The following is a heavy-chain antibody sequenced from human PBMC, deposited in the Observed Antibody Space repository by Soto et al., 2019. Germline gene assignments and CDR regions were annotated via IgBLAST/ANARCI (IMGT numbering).Heavy chain of an antibody. J-gene: IGHJ4*02. CDR2: ISSRSRSI. CDR3: AASEAGYSGYDYVSDY. Sequence: GGSLRLSCAASGFTFSSYSMHWVRQAPGKGLEWVSSISSRSRSIYYADSQKGRFTISRDNTKNSLYLQMNSLRPEDTAVYYCAASEAGYSGYDYVSDYWGQGTLVTVSS. V-gene: IGHV3-21*01. CDR1: GFTFSSYS. D-gene: IGHD5-12*01.